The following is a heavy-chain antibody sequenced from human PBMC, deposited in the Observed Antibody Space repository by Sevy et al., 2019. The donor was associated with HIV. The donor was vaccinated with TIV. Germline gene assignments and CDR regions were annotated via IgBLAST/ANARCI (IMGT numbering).Heavy chain of an antibody. V-gene: IGHV3-9*01. CDR2: ISWKSGSI. Sequence: GGSLRLSCAASGFSFDDYAMHWVRQAPGKGLEWVSGISWKSGSIDYADSVKGRFTISRDNAKNSLYLQMNSLRAEDTALYYCAKDISDGSSFFIQGAFDIWGQGTMVTVSS. J-gene: IGHJ3*02. CDR3: AKDISDGSSFFIQGAFDI. D-gene: IGHD6-13*01. CDR1: GFSFDDYA.